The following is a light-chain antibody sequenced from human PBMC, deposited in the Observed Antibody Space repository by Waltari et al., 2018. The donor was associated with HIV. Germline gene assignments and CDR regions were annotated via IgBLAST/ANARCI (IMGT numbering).Light chain of an antibody. CDR3: QAWDSSTVV. Sequence: SYELTPPPSVSVSPGQKHSITCPGDQLGDTYACWYQHKPGQSPVLVIYQDSKRPSGIPERFSGCNSGNTATLTISGTQAMDEADYYCQAWDSSTVVFGGGTKLTVL. V-gene: IGLV3-1*01. J-gene: IGLJ2*01. CDR2: QDS. CDR1: QLGDTY.